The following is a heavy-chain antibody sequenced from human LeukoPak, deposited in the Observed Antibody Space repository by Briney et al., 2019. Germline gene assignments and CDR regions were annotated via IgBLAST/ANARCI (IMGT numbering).Heavy chain of an antibody. CDR2: VNSDGSST. CDR3: ARGRYYGMDV. J-gene: IGHJ6*02. V-gene: IGHV3-74*01. Sequence: GGFLRLSCAASGFTFTSYWMHWVRQAPGKGLVWVSRVNSDGSSTTYADSVKGRFTISRDNAKNTLYLQMNSLRAEDTAVYYCARGRYYGMDVWGQGTTVTVSS. CDR1: GFTFTSYW.